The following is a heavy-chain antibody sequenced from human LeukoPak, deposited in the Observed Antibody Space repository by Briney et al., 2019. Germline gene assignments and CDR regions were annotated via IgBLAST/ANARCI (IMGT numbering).Heavy chain of an antibody. CDR3: ARDLLRFKHYYGMDV. J-gene: IGHJ6*02. CDR1: GFTFSSYA. V-gene: IGHV3-30-3*01. Sequence: GGSLRLSCAASGFTFSSYAMHWVRQAPGKGLEWVAVISYDGSNKYYADSVKGRFTISRDNSKNTLYLQMNSLRAEDTAVYYCARDLLRFKHYYGMDVWGQGTTVTVSS. CDR2: ISYDGSNK. D-gene: IGHD3-10*01.